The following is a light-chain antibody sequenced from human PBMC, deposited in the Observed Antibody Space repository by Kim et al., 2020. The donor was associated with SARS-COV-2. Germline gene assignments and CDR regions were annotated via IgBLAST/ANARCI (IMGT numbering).Light chain of an antibody. CDR1: QSVSSY. V-gene: IGKV3-11*01. CDR2: DAS. Sequence: PGERATLSCKASQSVSSYLALYQQKPGQAPRLLIYDASNRATGIPSRFSGSGSGTDFTLTISRLEPEDFAVYYCQQRSNWPLTFGGGTKVDSK. J-gene: IGKJ4*01. CDR3: QQRSNWPLT.